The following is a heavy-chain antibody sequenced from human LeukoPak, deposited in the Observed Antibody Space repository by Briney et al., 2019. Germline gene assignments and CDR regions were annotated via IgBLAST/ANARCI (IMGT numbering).Heavy chain of an antibody. CDR3: AKPMGVVGWLQPFDY. CDR2: ISWNSGSI. D-gene: IGHD5-24*01. J-gene: IGHJ4*02. V-gene: IGHV3-9*01. Sequence: GRSLRLSCAASGFTFDDYAMHWVRQAPGKGLEGVSGISWNSGSIGYADSVKGRFTISRDNAKNSLYLQMNSLRAEDTALYYCAKPMGVVGWLQPFDYWGQGTLVTVSS. CDR1: GFTFDDYA.